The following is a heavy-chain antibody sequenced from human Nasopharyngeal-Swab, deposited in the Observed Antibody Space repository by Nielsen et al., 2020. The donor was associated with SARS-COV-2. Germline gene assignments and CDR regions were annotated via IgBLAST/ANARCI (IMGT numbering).Heavy chain of an antibody. CDR1: GGSISSGGYS. Sequence: SETLSLTCAVSGGSISSGGYSWSWIRQPPGKGLEWIGYIYHSGSTYYNPSLKSRVTISVDRSKNQFSLKLSSVTAADTAVYYCASTDWAFDYWGHGTLVTVSS. D-gene: IGHD3-9*01. J-gene: IGHJ4*01. CDR3: ASTDWAFDY. V-gene: IGHV4-30-2*01. CDR2: IYHSGST.